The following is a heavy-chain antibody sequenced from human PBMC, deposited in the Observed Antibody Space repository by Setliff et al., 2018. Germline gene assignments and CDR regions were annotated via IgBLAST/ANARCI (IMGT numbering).Heavy chain of an antibody. Sequence: SETLSLTCDVSGFTISSGYYWGWVRQPPGMGLEWIGSFYYYTGKTYYDPSLKGRVGISADVSKNQLSLRLTSVVAADTAVYYCATLTVAGAGTFDLWGQGTLVTVSS. CDR3: ATLTVAGAGTFDL. V-gene: IGHV4-38-2*01. CDR2: FYYYTGKT. J-gene: IGHJ4*02. CDR1: GFTISSGYY. D-gene: IGHD6-19*01.